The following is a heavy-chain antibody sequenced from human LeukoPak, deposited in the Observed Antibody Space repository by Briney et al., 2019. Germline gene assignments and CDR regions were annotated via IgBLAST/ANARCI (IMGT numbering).Heavy chain of an antibody. D-gene: IGHD3-3*01. Sequence: GGALRLSCAASGFTFSIYGMHWVRRAPGKGLEGVAFIRSDGSSKYYADSVKGRFTIFRDNSKNNLYLQMDSLRAEDTAVYYCAKDGKGEWLLSAVDGYFDYWGQGTLVTVSS. CDR2: IRSDGSSK. J-gene: IGHJ4*02. V-gene: IGHV3-30*02. CDR3: AKDGKGEWLLSAVDGYFDY. CDR1: GFTFSIYG.